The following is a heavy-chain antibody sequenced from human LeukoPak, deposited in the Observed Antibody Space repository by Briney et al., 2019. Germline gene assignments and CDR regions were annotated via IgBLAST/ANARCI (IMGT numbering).Heavy chain of an antibody. V-gene: IGHV5-51*01. J-gene: IGHJ3*02. Sequence: GEFLMICCEGSGYRISIYWIGCVRQMPGKGLELMGIIYPDDSDSRDSPSFQGHVITSADKSISNAYLQWSSLRASDTGMYYCARPRYSSSWFSRVDAFEIWGQGTKVTVSS. D-gene: IGHD6-13*01. CDR2: IYPDDSDS. CDR3: ARPRYSSSWFSRVDAFEI. CDR1: GYRISIYW.